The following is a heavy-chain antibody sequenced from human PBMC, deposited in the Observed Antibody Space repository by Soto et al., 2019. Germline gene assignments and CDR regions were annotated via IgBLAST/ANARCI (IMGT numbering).Heavy chain of an antibody. CDR1: GFTLSSYE. D-gene: IGHD1-26*01. Sequence: GGSLRLSCAASGFTLSSYEMNWVRQAPGKGLEWVSYISSSGTTVHYADSVKGRFTISRDNAKNSFYLQMNSLRAEDTAIYYCARDESRSYSLDYWGQGTLVTVSS. J-gene: IGHJ4*02. CDR2: ISSSGTTV. V-gene: IGHV3-48*03. CDR3: ARDESRSYSLDY.